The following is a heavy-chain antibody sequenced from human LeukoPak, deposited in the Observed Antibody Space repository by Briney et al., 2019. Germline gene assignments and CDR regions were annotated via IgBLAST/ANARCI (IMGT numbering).Heavy chain of an antibody. CDR1: GGSISNNNYY. V-gene: IGHV4-39*01. CDR3: ATWRTAKTGLDY. CDR2: IYYSGGP. Sequence: SETLSLTCTVSGGSISNNNYYWAWIRQPPGKGLECIGSIYYSGGPYYNPSLKSRVTISVDTSKNQFSLRLSSVTAADTAVYYCATWRTAKTGLDYWGQGTLVTVSS. J-gene: IGHJ4*02. D-gene: IGHD1-1*01.